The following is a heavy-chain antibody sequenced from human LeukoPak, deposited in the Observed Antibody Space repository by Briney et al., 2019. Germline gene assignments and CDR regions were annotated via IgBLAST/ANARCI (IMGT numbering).Heavy chain of an antibody. V-gene: IGHV4-39*01. CDR2: LYHSGST. J-gene: IGHJ4*02. Sequence: SETLSLTCTVSGGSISTPGYYWGWIRQPPGKGLEWIGSLYHSGSTYYKPSLKSRATISVDKSKNQCSLKMRSVTAADTAVYYCARHALATVTAPSFDYWGQGSLVTVSS. D-gene: IGHD2-21*02. CDR1: GGSISTPGYY. CDR3: ARHALATVTAPSFDY.